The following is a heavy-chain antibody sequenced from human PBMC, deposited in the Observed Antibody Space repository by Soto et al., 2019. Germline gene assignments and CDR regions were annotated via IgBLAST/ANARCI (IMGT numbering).Heavy chain of an antibody. Sequence: ASVKVSCKASGYTFTSYYMHWVRQAPGQGLECMGIINPSGGSTSYAQKFQGRVTMTRDTSTSTVYMELSSLRSEDTAVYYCARALQGIAAAGAFLYNNNWFDPWGQGILVTVSS. D-gene: IGHD6-13*01. CDR2: INPSGGST. J-gene: IGHJ5*02. CDR3: ARALQGIAAAGAFLYNNNWFDP. CDR1: GYTFTSYY. V-gene: IGHV1-46*03.